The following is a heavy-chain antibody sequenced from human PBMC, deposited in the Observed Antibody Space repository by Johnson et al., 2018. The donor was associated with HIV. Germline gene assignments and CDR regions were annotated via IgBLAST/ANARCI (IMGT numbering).Heavy chain of an antibody. CDR1: GFIFNSYG. J-gene: IGHJ3*02. CDR3: AKDGGSSWSAFDI. V-gene: IGHV3-30*02. D-gene: IGHD6-13*01. CDR2: IRYDGSNN. Sequence: QVQLMESGGGVVQPGGSLRLSCAASGFIFNSYGMHWVRQAPGTGLEWVAFIRYDGSNNYYIESVKGRFSISRDNSKNTLYLQMNTLRVEDTAVYYCAKDGGSSWSAFDIWGQGTMVTVSS.